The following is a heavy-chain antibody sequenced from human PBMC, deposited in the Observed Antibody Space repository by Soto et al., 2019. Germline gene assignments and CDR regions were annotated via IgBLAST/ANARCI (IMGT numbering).Heavy chain of an antibody. Sequence: QITLKESGPTLVKPTQTLTLTCTCSGFSVSTSGVAVGWIRQPPGKALEWPALIYWDDDKRYSPSLKSRLAITKDTSKNQVVLTMTNMDPVDTATYDCAHRGYDSSGYLNWFDPWGQGTLVTVSS. V-gene: IGHV2-5*02. D-gene: IGHD3-22*01. CDR2: IYWDDDK. CDR3: AHRGYDSSGYLNWFDP. CDR1: GFSVSTSGVA. J-gene: IGHJ5*02.